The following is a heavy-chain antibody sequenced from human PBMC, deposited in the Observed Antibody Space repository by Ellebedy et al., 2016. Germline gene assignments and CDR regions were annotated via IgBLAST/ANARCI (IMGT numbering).Heavy chain of an antibody. CDR3: ARDPSDSSGYPQYLFDF. V-gene: IGHV1/OR15-3*02. CDR1: GYTFTDYY. D-gene: IGHD3-22*01. CDR2: INAGNGNT. J-gene: IGHJ4*02. Sequence: ASVKVSCKTSGYTFTDYYIHWVRQAPGQGLEWMGWINAGNGNTKHSQKFQGRVTITRDTSASTAYMDLSSLRSEDTAVYYCARDPSDSSGYPQYLFDFWGQGTLVIVSS.